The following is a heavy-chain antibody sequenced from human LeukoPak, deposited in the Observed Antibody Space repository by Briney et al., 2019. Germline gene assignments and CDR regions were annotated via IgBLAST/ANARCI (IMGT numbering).Heavy chain of an antibody. CDR1: GFTFSSYS. J-gene: IGHJ4*02. V-gene: IGHV3-49*04. Sequence: GGSLRLSCAASGFTFSSYSMNWVRQAPGKGLEWVGFIRSKAYGGTTEYAASVKGRFTISRDDSKSIAYLQMNSLKTEDTAVYYCTSQIAPDYWGQGTLVTVSS. CDR3: TSQIAPDY. CDR2: IRSKAYGGTT.